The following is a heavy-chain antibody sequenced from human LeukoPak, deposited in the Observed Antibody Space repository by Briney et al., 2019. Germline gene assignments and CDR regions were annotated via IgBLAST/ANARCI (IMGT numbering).Heavy chain of an antibody. CDR1: GFTISSYW. CDR2: VNSDGSST. Sequence: GGSLRLSCAASGFTISSYWMHWVRQAPGKGLVWVSRVNSDGSSTSYADSVKGRLTISRDNAKNTLYLQMNSLRAEDTAVYYCARATGFGERYWGQGTLVTVSS. CDR3: ARATGFGERY. V-gene: IGHV3-74*01. J-gene: IGHJ4*02. D-gene: IGHD3-10*01.